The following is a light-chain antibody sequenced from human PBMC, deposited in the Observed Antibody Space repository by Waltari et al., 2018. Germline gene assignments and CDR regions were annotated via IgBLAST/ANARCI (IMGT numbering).Light chain of an antibody. CDR1: SSDVGGYNY. J-gene: IGLJ2*01. Sequence: QSALTQPASVSGSPGQSITISCTGSSSDVGGYNYVSWYQQHPGKAPKLRIFDVNNRPSGVSNRFSGSKSGNTASLTISGLQAEDEADDYCSAYISSSTLELFGGGTRLTVL. V-gene: IGLV2-14*03. CDR2: DVN. CDR3: SAYISSSTLEL.